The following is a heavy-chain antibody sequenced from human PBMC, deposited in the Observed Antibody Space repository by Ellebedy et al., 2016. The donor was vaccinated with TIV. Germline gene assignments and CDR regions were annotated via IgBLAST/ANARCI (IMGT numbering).Heavy chain of an antibody. D-gene: IGHD3-9*01. CDR1: GYTFTSYY. CDR2: INPSGGST. Sequence: ASVKVSXKASGYTFTSYYMHWVRQAPGQGLEWMGIINPSGGSTSYAQKFQGRVTMTRDTSTSTVYMELSSLRSEDTAVYYCARNLRETRYFDWFPSYYYYYGMDVWGQGTTVTVSS. CDR3: ARNLRETRYFDWFPSYYYYYGMDV. V-gene: IGHV1-46*01. J-gene: IGHJ6*02.